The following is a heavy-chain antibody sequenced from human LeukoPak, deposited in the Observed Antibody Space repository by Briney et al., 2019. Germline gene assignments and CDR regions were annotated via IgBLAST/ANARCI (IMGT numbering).Heavy chain of an antibody. CDR3: AKGLRNYYYGMDV. D-gene: IGHD3-16*01. Sequence: GESLKIFCKGSGYSFTNYWIAWVRQMPGKGLEWMGIIYPGDSDTRHSPSFQGQVTISADKSISTAYLQWSSLKASDTAMYYCAKGLRNYYYGMDVWGQGTTVTVSS. CDR2: IYPGDSDT. J-gene: IGHJ6*02. V-gene: IGHV5-51*01. CDR1: GYSFTNYW.